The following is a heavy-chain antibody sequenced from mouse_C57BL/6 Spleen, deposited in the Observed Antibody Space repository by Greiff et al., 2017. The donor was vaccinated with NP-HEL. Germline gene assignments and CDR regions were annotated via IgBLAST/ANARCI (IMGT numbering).Heavy chain of an antibody. V-gene: IGHV1-82*01. CDR2: IYPGDGDT. Sequence: VQLQQSGPELVKPGASVKISCKASGYAFSSSWMNWVKQRPGKGLEWIGRIYPGDGDTNYNGKFKGKATLTADKSSSTAYMQLSRLTSEDSAVYFCARLRDGYHYWGQGTTLTVSS. CDR1: GYAFSSSW. CDR3: ARLRDGYHY. D-gene: IGHD2-3*01. J-gene: IGHJ2*01.